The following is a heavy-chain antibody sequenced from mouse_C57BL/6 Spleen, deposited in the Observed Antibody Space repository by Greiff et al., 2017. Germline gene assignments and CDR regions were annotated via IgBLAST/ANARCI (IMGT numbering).Heavy chain of an antibody. CDR2: IYPGSGST. CDR3: ARKGSWTAQATVAY. Sequence: QVQLQQSGAELVKPGASVKMSCKASGYTFTSYWITWVKQRPGQGLEWIGDIYPGSGSTNYNEKFKSKATLTVDTSSSTAYMQLSSLTSEDSAVYYCARKGSWTAQATVAYWGQGTLVTVSA. D-gene: IGHD3-2*02. V-gene: IGHV1-55*01. CDR1: GYTFTSYW. J-gene: IGHJ3*01.